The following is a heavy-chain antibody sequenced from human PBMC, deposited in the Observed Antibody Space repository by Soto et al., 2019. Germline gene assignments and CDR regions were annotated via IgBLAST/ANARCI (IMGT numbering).Heavy chain of an antibody. CDR3: AMCYYGSGSYLWYYGMDV. CDR2: MNPNSGNT. J-gene: IGHJ6*02. Sequence: QVQLVQSGAEVKKPGASVKVSCKASGYTFTSYDINWVRQATGQGLEWMGWMNPNSGNTGYAQKFQGRVTMTRNTSISKAYMELSSLRSEDTAVYYCAMCYYGSGSYLWYYGMDVWGQGTTVTVSS. V-gene: IGHV1-8*01. CDR1: GYTFTSYD. D-gene: IGHD3-10*01.